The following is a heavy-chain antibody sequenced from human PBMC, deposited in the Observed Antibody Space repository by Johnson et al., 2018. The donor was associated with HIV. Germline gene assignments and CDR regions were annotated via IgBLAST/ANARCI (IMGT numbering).Heavy chain of an antibody. D-gene: IGHD3-9*01. CDR2: INLNGGST. CDR3: ARTEYFGWNRSHAFDI. Sequence: VQLVESGGSVVRPGGSLRLSCAASGFTFDDYGMSWVRQAPGKGLEWVSGINLNGGSTGYADSVKGRFTISRDNAKNSLYLQMNSLRAEDTALYYCARTEYFGWNRSHAFDIWGQGTMVTVSS. J-gene: IGHJ3*02. V-gene: IGHV3-20*04. CDR1: GFTFDDYG.